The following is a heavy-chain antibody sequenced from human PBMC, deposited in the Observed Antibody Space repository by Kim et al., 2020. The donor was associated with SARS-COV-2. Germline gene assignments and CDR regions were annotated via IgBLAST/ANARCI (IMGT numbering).Heavy chain of an antibody. CDR3: ARAGAAAGSLTNYFDY. Sequence: GGSLRLSCAASGFTFSSYDMHWVRQATGKGLEWVSAIGTAGDTYYPGSVKGRFTISRENAKNSLYLQMNSLRAGDTAVYYCARAGAAAGSLTNYFDYWGQGTLVTVSS. D-gene: IGHD6-13*01. CDR2: IGTAGDT. CDR1: GFTFSSYD. V-gene: IGHV3-13*01. J-gene: IGHJ4*02.